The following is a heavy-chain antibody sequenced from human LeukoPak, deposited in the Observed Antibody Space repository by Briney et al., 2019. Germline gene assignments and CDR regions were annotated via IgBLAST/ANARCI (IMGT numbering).Heavy chain of an antibody. CDR2: IFHSGST. CDR3: VRGRSTGTIDY. CDR1: GDFISSGDHY. J-gene: IGHJ4*02. Sequence: SETLSLTCTVSGDFISSGDHYWNWIRQAPGKGLEWIGYIFHSGSTYYNPSLRSRLTVSLDTSKNQFSLKLTSVTATDSAVYYCVRGRSTGTIDYWGQGTLVTVSS. D-gene: IGHD2-2*01. V-gene: IGHV4-30-4*01.